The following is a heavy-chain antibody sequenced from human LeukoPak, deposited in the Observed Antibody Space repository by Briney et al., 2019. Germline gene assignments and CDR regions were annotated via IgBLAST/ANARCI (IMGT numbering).Heavy chain of an antibody. J-gene: IGHJ4*02. CDR2: ISGGGNSA. D-gene: IGHD1-26*01. V-gene: IGHV3-23*01. CDR1: GFTFNDYA. CDR3: AKRDGVGTTKTFDY. Sequence: HPGGSLRLSCAASGFTFNDYAMSWVRQAAGKGLEWVSTISGGGNSASNADSVKGRFTISRDNSKNTLYLQMSSLRGEDTAVYYCAKRDGVGTTKTFDYWGQGTLVTVSS.